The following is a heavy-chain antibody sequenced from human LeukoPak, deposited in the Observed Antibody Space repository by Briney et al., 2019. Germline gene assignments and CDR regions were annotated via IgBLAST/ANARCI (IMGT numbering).Heavy chain of an antibody. CDR2: IWYDGSNK. Sequence: GRSLRLSCAASGFTFSSYGMHWVRQAPGKGLEWVAVIWYDGSNKYYADSVKGRFTISRDNSKNTLYLQMNSPRAEDTAVYYCARDLGPAPGISVGGSGFGYWGQGTLVTVSS. J-gene: IGHJ4*02. V-gene: IGHV3-33*01. D-gene: IGHD6-19*01. CDR3: ARDLGPAPGISVGGSGFGY. CDR1: GFTFSSYG.